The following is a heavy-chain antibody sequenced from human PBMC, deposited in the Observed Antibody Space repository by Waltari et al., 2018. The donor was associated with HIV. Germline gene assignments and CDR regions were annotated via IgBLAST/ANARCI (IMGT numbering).Heavy chain of an antibody. CDR2: IWYDGSNK. CDR3: ARDSITVSGTFDY. J-gene: IGHJ4*02. Sequence: QVQLVESGGGVVQSGRSLRLSCVASGCTFSSYGIHWVRQAPGKGLEWVAVIWYDGSNKYYADSVKGRFSISRDNSKNTVYLQMNSLRAEDTAEYYCARDSITVSGTFDYWGQGTLVTVSS. CDR1: GCTFSSYG. D-gene: IGHD6-19*01. V-gene: IGHV3-33*01.